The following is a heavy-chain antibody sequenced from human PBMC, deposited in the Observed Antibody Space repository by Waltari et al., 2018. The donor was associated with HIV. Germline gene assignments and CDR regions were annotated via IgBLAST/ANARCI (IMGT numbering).Heavy chain of an antibody. CDR3: ARGDWHPNFGMDV. CDR2: LYSGGDT. J-gene: IGHJ6*02. CDR1: GVSVSGTY. D-gene: IGHD2-21*02. V-gene: IGHV3-53*01. Sequence: EGQLEESGGGLVQPGGSLRLSCVVSGVSVSGTYVNWVRQAAGKGLEWGAVLYSGGDTKYADSVRGRFTVSRDDSKNMVVLQMKSLRVEDSAIYYCARGDWHPNFGMDVWGPGTTVTVSS.